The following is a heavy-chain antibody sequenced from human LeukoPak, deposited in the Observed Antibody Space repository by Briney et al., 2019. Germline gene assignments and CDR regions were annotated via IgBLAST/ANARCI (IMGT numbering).Heavy chain of an antibody. CDR3: ANYPALDCSGGSCYYFDY. CDR1: GGPFSSYA. D-gene: IGHD2-15*01. V-gene: IGHV1-69*04. CDR2: IIPIFGIA. Sequence: GASVKVSCKASGGPFSSYAISWVRQAPGQGLEWMGRIIPIFGIANYAQKFQGRVTITADKSTSTAYLELSSLRSEDTAVYYCANYPALDCSGGSCYYFDYWGQGTLVTVSS. J-gene: IGHJ4*02.